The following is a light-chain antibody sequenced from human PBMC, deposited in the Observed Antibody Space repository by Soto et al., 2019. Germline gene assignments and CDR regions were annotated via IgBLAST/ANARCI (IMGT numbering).Light chain of an antibody. CDR3: QQYNTYPLT. Sequence: DIQMTRSPSTLSASVGDRVTITCRASQSISTWLAWYQQKPGKAPKLLIYKASSLESGVSSRFSGSGSGTEFTLTISSRQPDDFATYYCQQYNTYPLTFGGGTTVEIK. J-gene: IGKJ4*01. CDR2: KAS. CDR1: QSISTW. V-gene: IGKV1-5*03.